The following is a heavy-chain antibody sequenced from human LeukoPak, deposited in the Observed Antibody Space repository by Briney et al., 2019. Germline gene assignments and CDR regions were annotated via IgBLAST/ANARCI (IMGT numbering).Heavy chain of an antibody. CDR1: GAAFSIYT. CDR2: IIPIIGTA. D-gene: IGHD4-23*01. J-gene: IGHJ5*02. CDR3: AGCLRWWTNWFDP. Sequence: AASVKLSCTASGAAFSIYTISWERDAPRQPLERRGGIIPIIGTANNAQNFQGSDTSTTNESATTAYQDLRSLSSEDTADYYGAGCLRWWTNWFDPWGQGSLVTASS. V-gene: IGHV1-69*16.